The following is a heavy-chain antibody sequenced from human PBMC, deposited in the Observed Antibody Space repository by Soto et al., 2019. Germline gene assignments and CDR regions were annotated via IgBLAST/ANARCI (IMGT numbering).Heavy chain of an antibody. CDR2: IYYSGST. CDR3: ASQVLMRDDSSGYYPLFDY. J-gene: IGHJ4*02. Sequence: SETLSLTCTVSGGSISSSSYYWGWIRQPPGKGLEWIGSIYYSGSTYYNPSLKSRVTISVDTSKNQFSLKLSSVTAADTAVYYCASQVLMRDDSSGYYPLFDYWGKGTLVTVSS. CDR1: GGSISSSSYY. D-gene: IGHD3-22*01. V-gene: IGHV4-39*01.